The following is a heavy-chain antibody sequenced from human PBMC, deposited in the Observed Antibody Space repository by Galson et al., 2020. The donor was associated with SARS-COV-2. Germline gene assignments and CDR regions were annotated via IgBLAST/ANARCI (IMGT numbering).Heavy chain of an antibody. V-gene: IGHV3-15*01. CDR2: IKSKTDGGTT. CDR3: TTDYDRGQVAGSGDWFDP. CDR1: GFTFSNAW. Sequence: GGSLRLSCAASGFTFSNAWMSWVRQAPGKGLEWVGRIKSKTDGGTTDYAAPVKGRFTISRDDSKNTLYLQMNSLKTEDTAVYYCTTDYDRGQVAGSGDWFDPGGQGTLVTVSS. J-gene: IGHJ5*02. D-gene: IGHD3-10*02.